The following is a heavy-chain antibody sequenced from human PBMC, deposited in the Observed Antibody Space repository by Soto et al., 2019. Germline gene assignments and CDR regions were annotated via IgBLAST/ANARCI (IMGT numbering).Heavy chain of an antibody. D-gene: IGHD1-26*01. CDR2: INAGNGNT. V-gene: IGHV1-3*01. J-gene: IGHJ4*02. Sequence: ASVKVSCKASGYTFTSYAMHWVRQAPGQRLEWMGWINAGNGNTKYSQKFQGRVTITRDTSASTAYMELSSLRSEDTAVYYCASSVVGATYFVYWGQGTLVTVSS. CDR1: GYTFTSYA. CDR3: ASSVVGATYFVY.